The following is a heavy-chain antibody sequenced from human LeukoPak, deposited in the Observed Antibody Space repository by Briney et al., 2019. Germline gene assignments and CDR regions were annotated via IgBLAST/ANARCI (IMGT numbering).Heavy chain of an antibody. Sequence: GGSLRLSCAASGFTFSSYAMSWVRQAPGKGLEWVSAISGSGGSTYYADSVKGRFTISRDNSKNTLYLQTNSLRAEDTAVYYCAKAAYCSSNSCSDEYYYYYYGMDVWGQGTTVTVSS. CDR3: AKAAYCSSNSCSDEYYYYYYGMDV. CDR1: GFTFSSYA. D-gene: IGHD2-2*01. V-gene: IGHV3-23*01. J-gene: IGHJ6*02. CDR2: ISGSGGST.